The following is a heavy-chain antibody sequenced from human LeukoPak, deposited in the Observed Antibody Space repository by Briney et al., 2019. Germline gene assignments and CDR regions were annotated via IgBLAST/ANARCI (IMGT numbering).Heavy chain of an antibody. V-gene: IGHV1-2*02. CDR2: ITHKSGAT. CDR1: GYTFTDYY. D-gene: IGHD2-21*01. Sequence: ASVKVSCKASGYTFTDYYIHWVRQAPGQGFEWMGWITHKSGATKFAQKFQGRVTLTRDTPIKTAYMELSNLTSDDTAAYYCVSWAGGNSDVASFDYWGQGTLVTVSS. J-gene: IGHJ4*02. CDR3: VSWAGGNSDVASFDY.